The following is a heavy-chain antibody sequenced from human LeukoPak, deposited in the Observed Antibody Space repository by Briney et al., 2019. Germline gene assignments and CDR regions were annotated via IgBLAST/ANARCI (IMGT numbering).Heavy chain of an antibody. J-gene: IGHJ4*02. CDR3: AKDLPPVLLWFGELFSPGVLDY. Sequence: GGSLRLSRAASGFTFSSYGMHWVRQAPGKGLEWVAFIRYGGSNKYYADSVKGRFTISRDNSKNTLYLQMNSLRAEDTAVYYCAKDLPPVLLWFGELFSPGVLDYWGQGTLVTVSS. CDR2: IRYGGSNK. V-gene: IGHV3-30*02. D-gene: IGHD3-10*01. CDR1: GFTFSSYG.